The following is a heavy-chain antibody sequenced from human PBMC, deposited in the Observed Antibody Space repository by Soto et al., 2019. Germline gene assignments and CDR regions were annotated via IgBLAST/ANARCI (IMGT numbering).Heavy chain of an antibody. D-gene: IGHD6-19*01. CDR1: GGSFSGYY. Sequence: SETLSLTCAVYGGSFSGYYWSWIRQPPGKGLEWIGEINHSGSTNYNPSLKSRVTISVDTSKNQFSLKLSSATAADTAVYYCARGGALAGSNYYYYYYGMDVWGQGTTVTGSS. J-gene: IGHJ6*02. CDR2: INHSGST. V-gene: IGHV4-34*01. CDR3: ARGGALAGSNYYYYYYGMDV.